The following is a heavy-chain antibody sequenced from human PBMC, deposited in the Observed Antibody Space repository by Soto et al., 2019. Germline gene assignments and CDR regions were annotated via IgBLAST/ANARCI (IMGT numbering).Heavy chain of an antibody. Sequence: KPSETLSLTCAVYGGSFSGYYWSWIRQPPGKGLEWIGEINHSGSTNYNPSLKSRVTISVDTSKNQFSLKLSSVTAADTAVYYCARGGYSYGYARYYGMDVWGQGTTVTVSS. V-gene: IGHV4-34*01. CDR1: GGSFSGYY. CDR3: ARGGYSYGYARYYGMDV. J-gene: IGHJ6*02. CDR2: INHSGST. D-gene: IGHD5-18*01.